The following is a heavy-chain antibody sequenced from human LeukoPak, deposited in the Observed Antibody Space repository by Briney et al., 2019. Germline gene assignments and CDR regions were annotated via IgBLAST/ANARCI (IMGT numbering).Heavy chain of an antibody. CDR2: INPNNGAT. CDR1: GYTFTGYY. D-gene: IGHD1-26*01. V-gene: IGHV1-2*06. CDR3: TRESGSYHGNDY. J-gene: IGHJ4*02. Sequence: ASVKVSCKASGYTFTGYYMHWVRQAPGQGLEWMGRINPNNGATNYAQKLQGRVTITGDTSISTAYMELSSLRSGDTAVYYCTRESGSYHGNDYWGQGTLVTVSS.